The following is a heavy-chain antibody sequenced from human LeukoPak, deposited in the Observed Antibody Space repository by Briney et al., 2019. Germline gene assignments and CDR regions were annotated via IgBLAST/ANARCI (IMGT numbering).Heavy chain of an antibody. D-gene: IGHD3-10*01. CDR2: ISGSGGST. CDR3: AREMTRAYYGSGI. CDR1: GFTFSSYA. J-gene: IGHJ4*02. V-gene: IGHV3-23*01. Sequence: GGSLRLSCATSGFTFSSYAMSWVRQAPGKGLEWVSAISGSGGSTYYADSVKGRFTISRDNAKNSLYLQMNGLRAEDTAVYYCAREMTRAYYGSGIGGQGTLVTVSS.